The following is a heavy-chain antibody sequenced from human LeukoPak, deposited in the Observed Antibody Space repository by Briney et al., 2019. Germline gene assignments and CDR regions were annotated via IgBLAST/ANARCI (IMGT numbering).Heavy chain of an antibody. V-gene: IGHV4-59*08. CDR1: GGSFSSYY. Sequence: PSETLSLTCAVYGGSFSSYYWSWIRQPPGKGLEWIGYINYSGNTNYNPSLKSRVTTSVDTSKNQFSLKLSSVTAADTAVYYCARQSGYDLDYWGQGTLVTVSS. CDR3: ARQSGYDLDY. CDR2: INYSGNT. D-gene: IGHD5-12*01. J-gene: IGHJ4*02.